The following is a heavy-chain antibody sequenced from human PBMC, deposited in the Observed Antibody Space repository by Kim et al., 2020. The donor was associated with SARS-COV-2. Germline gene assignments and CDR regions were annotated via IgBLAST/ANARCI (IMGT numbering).Heavy chain of an antibody. V-gene: IGHV3-48*03. CDR3: AREPYDSSGYYGDY. D-gene: IGHD3-22*01. J-gene: IGHJ4*02. Sequence: ADSVKGRFTISRDNAKNSLYLQMNSLRAEDTAVYYCAREPYDSSGYYGDYWGQGTLVTVSS.